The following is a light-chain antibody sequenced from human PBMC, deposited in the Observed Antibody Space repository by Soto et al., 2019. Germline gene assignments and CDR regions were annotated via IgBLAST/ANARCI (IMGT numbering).Light chain of an antibody. CDR3: SSYAGNRHFYV. J-gene: IGLJ1*01. V-gene: IGLV2-8*01. CDR1: SSDVGGYNF. CDR2: EVS. Sequence: QSALTQPPSASGSPGQSVTISCTGTSSDVGGYNFVSWYQQHPGKAPKLMIYEVSKRPSGIHARFSGSKSGNTASLTVSGLQAEDEADYYCSSYAGNRHFYVFGTGTKLTVL.